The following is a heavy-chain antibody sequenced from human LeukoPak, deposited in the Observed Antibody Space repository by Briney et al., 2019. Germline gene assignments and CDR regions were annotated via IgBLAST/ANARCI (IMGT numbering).Heavy chain of an antibody. D-gene: IGHD6-19*01. V-gene: IGHV3-23*01. J-gene: IGHJ4*02. CDR2: ISGGGDST. CDR3: AKGRGTNSGPTLDY. Sequence: PGRSLRLSCAAPGLTFSTSAMSWVRQAPGKGLEWVSAISGGGDSTYYADSVKGRFTVSRDNSKNTLYLQMNSLTDDDTAVYYCAKGRGTNSGPTLDYWGQGTLVTVSS. CDR1: GLTFSTSA.